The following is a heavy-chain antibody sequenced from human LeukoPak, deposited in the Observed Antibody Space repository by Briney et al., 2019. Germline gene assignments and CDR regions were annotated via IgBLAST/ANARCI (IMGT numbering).Heavy chain of an antibody. CDR2: INPNSGGT. CDR1: AYTFTGYY. J-gene: IGHJ4*02. D-gene: IGHD3-10*01. CDR3: ARLDYGSGSYRFDY. V-gene: IGHV1-2*02. Sequence: ASVKVSCKASAYTFTGYYMHWVRQAPGQGLEWMGWINPNSGGTNYAQKFQGRVTMTRDTSISTAYMELSRLRSDDTAVYYCARLDYGSGSYRFDYWGQGTLVTVSS.